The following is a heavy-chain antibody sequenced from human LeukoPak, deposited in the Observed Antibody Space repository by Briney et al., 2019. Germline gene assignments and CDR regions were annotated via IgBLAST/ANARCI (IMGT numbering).Heavy chain of an antibody. V-gene: IGHV4-30-2*01. CDR1: GGSISSGGYS. Sequence: SQTLSLTCAVSGGSISSGGYSWSWIRQPPGKGLEGIGYIYHSGSTYYNPSLKSRVTISVDRSKNQFSLKLSSVTAADTAVYYCARGGSGSYLDAFDIWGQGTMVTVSS. CDR2: IYHSGST. D-gene: IGHD1-26*01. J-gene: IGHJ3*02. CDR3: ARGGSGSYLDAFDI.